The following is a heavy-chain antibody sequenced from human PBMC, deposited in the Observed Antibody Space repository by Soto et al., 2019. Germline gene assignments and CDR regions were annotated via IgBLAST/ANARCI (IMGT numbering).Heavy chain of an antibody. D-gene: IGHD3-10*01. J-gene: IGHJ4*02. V-gene: IGHV4-31*03. CDR1: GGSISSGGYY. Sequence: QVQLQESGPGLVKPSQTLSLTCTVSGGSISSGGYYWSWIRQHPGKGLEWIGYIYYSGSTYYNPSLKSRVTISVDTSKNQFSLKLSSVTAADTAVYYCARVWYYYGSGSYHTQDWGQGTLVTVAS. CDR2: IYYSGST. CDR3: ARVWYYYGSGSYHTQD.